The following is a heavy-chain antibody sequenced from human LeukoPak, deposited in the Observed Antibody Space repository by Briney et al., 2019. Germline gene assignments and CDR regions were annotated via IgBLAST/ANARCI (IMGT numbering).Heavy chain of an antibody. CDR3: ARDYPGITIFGVVNSYYYYYYYMAV. V-gene: IGHV1-18*01. J-gene: IGHJ6*03. CDR1: GYTFTSYG. Sequence: ASVKVSCKASGYTFTSYGISWVRQAPGQGLEWMGWICAYIGNTNYAQTLQGRVTTTTDTSTSTAYMELWSLRSDDTAVYYCARDYPGITIFGVVNSYYYYYYYMAVWGKGTTVTVSS. D-gene: IGHD3-3*01. CDR2: ICAYIGNT.